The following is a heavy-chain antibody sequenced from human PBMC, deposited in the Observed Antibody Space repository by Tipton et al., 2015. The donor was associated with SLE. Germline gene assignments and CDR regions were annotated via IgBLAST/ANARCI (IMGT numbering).Heavy chain of an antibody. CDR2: ISNDESNK. V-gene: IGHV3-30-3*01. J-gene: IGHJ4*02. CDR3: AKGTTNIDY. D-gene: IGHD1-1*01. Sequence: SLRLSCVGSGFTFSNHAMHWVRQAPGKGLEWVGIISNDESNKYYADSVKGRFTISRDNSKNTLYLQMNSLRDEDTALYYCAKGTTNIDYWGQGTLVTVSS. CDR1: GFTFSNHA.